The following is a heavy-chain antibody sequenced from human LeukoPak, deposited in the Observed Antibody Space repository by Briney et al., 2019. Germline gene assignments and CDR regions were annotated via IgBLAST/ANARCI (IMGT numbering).Heavy chain of an antibody. V-gene: IGHV3-9*01. CDR3: ARDGRYCSSTSCYANYYYYYMDV. CDR1: GFTFDDYA. J-gene: IGHJ6*03. Sequence: PGGSLRLSCAASGFTFDDYAMHWVRQAPGKGLEWVSGISWNSGSIGYADSVKGRFTISRDNAKNSLYLQMNSLRAEDTAVYYCARDGRYCSSTSCYANYYYYYMDVWGKGTTVTVSS. D-gene: IGHD2-2*01. CDR2: ISWNSGSI.